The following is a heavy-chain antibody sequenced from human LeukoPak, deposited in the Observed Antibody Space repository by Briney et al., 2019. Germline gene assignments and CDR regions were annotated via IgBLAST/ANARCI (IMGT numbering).Heavy chain of an antibody. CDR2: MNPNSGNT. J-gene: IGHJ5*02. D-gene: IGHD3/OR15-3a*01. CDR1: GYTFTNYY. CDR3: ARGRDWLRWFDP. V-gene: IGHV1-8*03. Sequence: ASVKVSCKASGYTFTNYYMYWVRQAPGQGLEWLGWMNPNSGNTGYAQKFQGRVTITRNTSISTAYMELSSLTSEDTAAYYCARGRDWLRWFDPWGQGTLVTVSS.